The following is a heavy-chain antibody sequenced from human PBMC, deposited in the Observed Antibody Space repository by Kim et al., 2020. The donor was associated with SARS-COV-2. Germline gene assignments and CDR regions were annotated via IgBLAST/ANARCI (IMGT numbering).Heavy chain of an antibody. V-gene: IGHV3-33*01. CDR1: GFTFSSYG. D-gene: IGHD2-2*01. CDR3: ARDQGPGIYCSSTSCYEDYYYYGMDV. CDR2: IWYDGINK. Sequence: GGSLRLSCAASGFTFSSYGMHWVRQAPGKGLEWVAVIWYDGINKYYADSVKGRFTISRDNSKNTLYLQMNSLRAEDTAVYYCARDQGPGIYCSSTSCYEDYYYYGMDVWGQGTTVTVSS. J-gene: IGHJ6*02.